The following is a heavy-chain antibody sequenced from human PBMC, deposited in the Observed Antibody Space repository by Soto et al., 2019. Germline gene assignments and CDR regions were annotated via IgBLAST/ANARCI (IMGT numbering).Heavy chain of an antibody. CDR3: ARDGTPVVHGSAYYYYGMDV. CDR2: ISISSSYI. V-gene: IGHV3-21*01. CDR1: VFTFSSYS. D-gene: IGHD2-15*01. J-gene: IGHJ6*02. Sequence: PGGSLRLSCAASVFTFSSYSMNLVRQAPGKGLEWVASISISSSYIYYADSVKGRFTISRDNAKNSLYLQMNSMRAEDTAVYYCARDGTPVVHGSAYYYYGMDVWGQGTTVTVSS.